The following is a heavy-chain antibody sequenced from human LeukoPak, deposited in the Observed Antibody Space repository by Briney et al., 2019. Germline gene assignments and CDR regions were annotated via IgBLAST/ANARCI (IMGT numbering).Heavy chain of an antibody. CDR2: ISFDGGNK. CDR3: ASTGSSDFDY. J-gene: IGHJ4*02. Sequence: GRSLRLSCAASGFTFSSHGMHWVRQAPGKGLEWVAVISFDGGNKYYADSVKGRFTISRDNSKNTLYLQLNSLRAEDTAVYYCASTGSSDFDYWGQGTLVTVSS. V-gene: IGHV3-30*03. D-gene: IGHD6-6*01. CDR1: GFTFSSHG.